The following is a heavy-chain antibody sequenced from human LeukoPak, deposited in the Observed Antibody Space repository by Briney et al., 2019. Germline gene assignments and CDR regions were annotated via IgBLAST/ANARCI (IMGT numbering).Heavy chain of an antibody. D-gene: IGHD2/OR15-2a*01. CDR3: ARAFPLIDY. Sequence: GGSLRLSCAASGFSFSSYVMNWVRQAPGKGLEWISSFTTNGYIYYADSVKGRFTISRDNAKNSLYLQMNSLRAEDTAVYYCARAFPLIDYWGQGTLVTVSS. CDR1: GFSFSSYV. V-gene: IGHV3-21*01. CDR2: FTTNGYI. J-gene: IGHJ4*02.